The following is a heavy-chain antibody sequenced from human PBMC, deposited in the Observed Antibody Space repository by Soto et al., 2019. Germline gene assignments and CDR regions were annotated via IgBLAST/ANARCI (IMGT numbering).Heavy chain of an antibody. Sequence: QVHLVQSGAEVKKPGASVKVSCKASGNTSPTYAMHWVRQAPGQGLEWMGWIHGSHGHTHFSQKFQGRVSMTTDTSTTTAYMELRSLRSDDTAVYYCARVVPGAEAWFGPWGQGTLVTVSS. J-gene: IGHJ5*02. D-gene: IGHD2-2*01. CDR2: IHGSHGHT. CDR1: GNTSPTYA. V-gene: IGHV1-3*01. CDR3: ARVVPGAEAWFGP.